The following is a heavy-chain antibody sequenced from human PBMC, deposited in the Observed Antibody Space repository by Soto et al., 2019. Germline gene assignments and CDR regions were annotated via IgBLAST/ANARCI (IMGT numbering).Heavy chain of an antibody. CDR3: ARDPTTAGGRNWAANGIDS. Sequence: QVRLVESGGGVVQPGRSLKVSCADLGFTFSLYPMHWVRQAPGKGPEWVAIISSDGNNRFYADSVKGRFTISRDNSKNTLYLQMDSLRPEDTAVYYCARDPTTAGGRNWAANGIDSWGQGTLVTVSS. J-gene: IGHJ5*01. CDR2: ISSDGNNR. CDR1: GFTFSLYP. D-gene: IGHD7-27*01. V-gene: IGHV3-30-3*01.